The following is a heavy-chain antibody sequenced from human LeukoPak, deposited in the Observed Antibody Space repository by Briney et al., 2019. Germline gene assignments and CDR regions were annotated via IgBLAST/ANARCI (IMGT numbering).Heavy chain of an antibody. CDR2: IYYSGRT. Sequence: SETLSLTCTVSGGSMSSSSYYWGWIRQPPGKGLEWIGSIYYSGRTYYNPSLKSRVTISGDTSKNQFSLRLGSVTAADTAVYYCARRLRYFDWLDHWGQGTLVTVSS. CDR1: GGSMSSSSYY. D-gene: IGHD3-9*01. J-gene: IGHJ5*02. V-gene: IGHV4-39*01. CDR3: ARRLRYFDWLDH.